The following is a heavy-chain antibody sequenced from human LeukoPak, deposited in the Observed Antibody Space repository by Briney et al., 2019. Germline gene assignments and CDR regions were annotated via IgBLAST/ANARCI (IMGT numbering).Heavy chain of an antibody. CDR2: IYYSGST. D-gene: IGHD1-26*01. J-gene: IGHJ6*03. V-gene: IGHV4-30-4*08. CDR3: ARDGMVGATKYYYYMDV. CDR1: GGSISSGDYY. Sequence: PSETLSLTCTVSGGSISSGDYYWSWIRQPPGKGLEWIGYIYYSGSTYYNLSLKSRVTISVDTSKNQFSLKLSSVTAADTAVYYCARDGMVGATKYYYYMDVWGKGTTVTVSS.